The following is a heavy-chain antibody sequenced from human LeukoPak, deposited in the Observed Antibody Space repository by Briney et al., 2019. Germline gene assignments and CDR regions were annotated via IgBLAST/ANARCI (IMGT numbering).Heavy chain of an antibody. CDR3: ATDLKKGDSGCFDY. Sequence: ASVKVPCKASGYTFTSSALNWVRQAPGQGLEWMGWINTNTGNPTYAQGFTGRFVFSLDTSVSTAYLHISSLEAEDTAIYYCATDLKKGDSGCFDYXGXGTLVTVSS. D-gene: IGHD6-19*01. V-gene: IGHV7-4-1*02. CDR2: INTNTGNP. J-gene: IGHJ4*01. CDR1: GYTFTSSA.